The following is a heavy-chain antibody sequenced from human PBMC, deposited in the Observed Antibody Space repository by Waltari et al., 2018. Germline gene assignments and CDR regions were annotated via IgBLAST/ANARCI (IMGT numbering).Heavy chain of an antibody. V-gene: IGHV3-73*01. J-gene: IGHJ3*02. CDR3: TRGGVTLPINDAFDI. CDR2: IRSKANSYAK. D-gene: IGHD3-16*01. Sequence: AGSGFTFSGSAMHWVRQVSGQGLVWVGRIRSKANSYAKAYAASVKGRFTISRDDSKNTAYLQMNSLKTEDTAVYYCTRGGVTLPINDAFDIWGQGTMVTVSS. CDR1: GFTFSGSA.